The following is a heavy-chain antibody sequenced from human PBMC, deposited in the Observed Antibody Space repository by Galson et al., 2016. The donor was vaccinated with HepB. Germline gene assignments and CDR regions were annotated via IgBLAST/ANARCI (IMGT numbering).Heavy chain of an antibody. Sequence: SLRLSCAASGFTFSRYVMYWVRQAPGKGLEWVAVIWSDGSNKYYADSAKGRFTISRDNSKNTLFLQMNSLRAEDTAVYYCAKDQVYSISRGVPKYYYYGMDVWGQGTTVTVSS. D-gene: IGHD6-6*01. J-gene: IGHJ6*02. V-gene: IGHV3-33*02. CDR1: GFTFSRYV. CDR2: IWSDGSNK. CDR3: AKDQVYSISRGVPKYYYYGMDV.